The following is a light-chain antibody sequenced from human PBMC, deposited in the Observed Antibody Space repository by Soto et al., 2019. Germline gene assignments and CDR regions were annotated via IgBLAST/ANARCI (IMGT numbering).Light chain of an antibody. V-gene: IGLV2-8*01. J-gene: IGLJ1*01. CDR3: SSALA. CDR2: EVS. CDR1: GGYTY. Sequence: QSALTQPPSASGSPGQSVTISCTGTGGYTYVSWYQQHPGKAPKLMIYEVSKRPSGVPDRFSGSKSGNTASLTVSGLQTEDEADYYCSSALAFGTGTKVTVL.